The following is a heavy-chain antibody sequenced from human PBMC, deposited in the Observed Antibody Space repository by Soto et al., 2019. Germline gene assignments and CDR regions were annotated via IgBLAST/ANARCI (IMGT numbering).Heavy chain of an antibody. CDR3: ARGGYCSSPSCYRDYYGMDV. CDR1: GSTFSEHY. D-gene: IGHD2-2*01. V-gene: IGHV3-72*01. CDR2: TRNKANSYTT. J-gene: IGHJ6*02. Sequence: GALILTCAACGSTFSEHYIDWVRQAPGKGLEWVGRTRNKANSYTTEYAASVKGRFTISRDDSKNSLYLQMNSLKTEDTAVYYCARGGYCSSPSCYRDYYGMDVWGQGTTVTVYS.